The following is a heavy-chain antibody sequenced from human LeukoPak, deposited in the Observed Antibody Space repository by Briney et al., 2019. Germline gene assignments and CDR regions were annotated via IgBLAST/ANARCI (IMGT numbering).Heavy chain of an antibody. D-gene: IGHD2-21*01. Sequence: SVKVSCKASGDSLTTYAVTWVRQAPGQGLEWMGVMIPMLGTIDYAQKFQDRVTLTTDKSTRTAYMELSGLRSEDTAVYYCAREQNILCLNCLGHWGQGSLVTVSP. J-gene: IGHJ4*02. V-gene: IGHV1-69*05. CDR3: AREQNILCLNCLGH. CDR1: GDSLTTYA. CDR2: MIPMLGTI.